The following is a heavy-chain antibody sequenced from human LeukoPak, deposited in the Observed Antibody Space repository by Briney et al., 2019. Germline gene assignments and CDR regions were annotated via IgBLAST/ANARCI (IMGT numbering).Heavy chain of an antibody. CDR1: GFTFSSYW. J-gene: IGHJ4*02. V-gene: IGHV3-74*01. D-gene: IGHD3-16*01. CDR2: IRTDGGTT. Sequence: GSLRLSCAASGFTFSSYWMHWVRQAPGKGLVWVSRIRTDGGTTYYADSVKGRFTVSRDNAKNTLYLQMNSLRVDDTAIYYCARDWAWGGFDHWGQGALVTVSP. CDR3: ARDWAWGGFDH.